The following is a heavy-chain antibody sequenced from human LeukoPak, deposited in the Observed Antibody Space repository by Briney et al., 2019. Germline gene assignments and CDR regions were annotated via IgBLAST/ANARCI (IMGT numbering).Heavy chain of an antibody. Sequence: PSETLSLTCTVSGGSMSDYYWSWIRQPPGKGLEWIGCIYYSGSTDYNPSLKSRVTMSVDTSKNQFSLKLRSVTAADTAVYYCARVASTGPFDYWGQGTLVTVSS. CDR2: IYYSGST. J-gene: IGHJ4*02. CDR3: ARVASTGPFDY. D-gene: IGHD2-8*02. CDR1: GGSMSDYY. V-gene: IGHV4-59*01.